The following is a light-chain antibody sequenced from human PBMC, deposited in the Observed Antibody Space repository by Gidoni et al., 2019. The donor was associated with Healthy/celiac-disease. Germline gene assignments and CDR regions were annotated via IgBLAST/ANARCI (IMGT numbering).Light chain of an antibody. CDR2: GAS. CDR1: QSVSSSY. Sequence: LVLTQSPGTLSLSPGERATLSCRASQSVSSSYLAWYQQKPGQAPRLLIYGASSRATGIPDRCSGSGSGTDFTLTISRLEPEDFAVYYCQQYGSSPPVTFXQXTKLEIK. J-gene: IGKJ2*01. CDR3: QQYGSSPPVT. V-gene: IGKV3-20*01.